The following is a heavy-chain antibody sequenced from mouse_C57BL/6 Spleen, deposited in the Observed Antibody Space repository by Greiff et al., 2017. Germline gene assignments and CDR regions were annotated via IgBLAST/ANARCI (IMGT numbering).Heavy chain of an antibody. J-gene: IGHJ4*01. V-gene: IGHV5-4*03. D-gene: IGHD2-1*01. Sequence: EVMLVESGGGLVKPGGSLKLSCAASGFTFSSYAMSWVRQTPEKRLEWVATISDGGSYTYYPDNVKGRFTISRDNAKNNLYLQMSHLKSEDTAMYYCARADYGNYETMDYWGQGTSVTVSS. CDR2: ISDGGSYT. CDR1: GFTFSSYA. CDR3: ARADYGNYETMDY.